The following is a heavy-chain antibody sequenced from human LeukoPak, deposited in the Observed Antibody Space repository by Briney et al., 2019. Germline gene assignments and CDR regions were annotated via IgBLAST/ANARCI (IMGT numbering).Heavy chain of an antibody. CDR2: ISPTGSRI. CDR3: ARDYAGDTSGLVLDY. D-gene: IGHD3-22*01. CDR1: GFTFSSYN. V-gene: IGHV3-48*04. J-gene: IGHJ4*02. Sequence: GGSLRLSCAASGFTFSSYNMNWIRQAPGKGLEWISYISPTGSRIYYTDSVKGRFTISRDNAKKSLILQMNSLRADDTAVYYCARDYAGDTSGLVLDYWGQGTLVTVSS.